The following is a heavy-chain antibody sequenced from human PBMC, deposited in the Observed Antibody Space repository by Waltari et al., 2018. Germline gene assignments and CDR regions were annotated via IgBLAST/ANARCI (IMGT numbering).Heavy chain of an antibody. CDR2: IYYSGST. Sequence: QLQLQESGPGLVKPSETLSLTCTVSGGSISSSSYYWGWIRHPPGKGLEWIGSIYYSGSTYYNPSLKSRVTISVDTSKNQFSLKLSSVTAADTAVYYCARSPGGSSPNWFDPWGQGTLVTVSS. CDR1: GGSISSSSYY. D-gene: IGHD6-6*01. CDR3: ARSPGGSSPNWFDP. J-gene: IGHJ5*02. V-gene: IGHV4-39*01.